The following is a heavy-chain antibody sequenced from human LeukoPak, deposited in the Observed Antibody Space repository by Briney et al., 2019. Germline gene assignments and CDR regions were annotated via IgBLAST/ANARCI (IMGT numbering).Heavy chain of an antibody. J-gene: IGHJ4*02. CDR2: ISSSGSTI. D-gene: IGHD3-9*01. V-gene: IGHV3-11*01. CDR3: ARTSTGGSDYDILTGYYNRRGAFDY. Sequence: GRSLRLSCAASGFTFSDYNMSWIRQAPGKGLEWVSYISSSGSTIYYADSVKGRFTISRDNAKNSLYLQMNSLRAEDTAVYYCARTSTGGSDYDILTGYYNRRGAFDYWGQGTLVTVSS. CDR1: GFTFSDYN.